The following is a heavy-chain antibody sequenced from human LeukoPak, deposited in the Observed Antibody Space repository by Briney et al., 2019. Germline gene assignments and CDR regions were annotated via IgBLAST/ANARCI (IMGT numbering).Heavy chain of an antibody. CDR2: IYYSGST. D-gene: IGHD6-13*01. CDR1: GGSISSYY. J-gene: IGHJ6*03. CDR3: ARGSEQQNYYYYYMDV. Sequence: PSETLSLTCTVSGGSISSYYWSWIRQPPGKGLEWIGYIYYSGSTNYNPSLKSRVTISVDTSKNQFSLKLSSVTAADTAVYYCARGSEQQNYYYYYMDVWGKGTTVTVSS. V-gene: IGHV4-59*01.